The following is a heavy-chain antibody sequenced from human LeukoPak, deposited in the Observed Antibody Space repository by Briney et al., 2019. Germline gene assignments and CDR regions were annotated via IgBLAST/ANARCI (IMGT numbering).Heavy chain of an antibody. CDR3: ARDPVVGATAYFDY. V-gene: IGHV4-4*02. D-gene: IGHD1-26*01. CDR1: GGSISSSNW. J-gene: IGHJ4*02. CDR2: IYHSGST. Sequence: SETLSLTCTVSGGSISSSNWWSWVRQPPGKGLEWIGEIYHSGSTNYNPSLKSRVTISVDTSKNQFSLKLSSVTAADTAVYYCARDPVVGATAYFDYWGQGTLVTVSS.